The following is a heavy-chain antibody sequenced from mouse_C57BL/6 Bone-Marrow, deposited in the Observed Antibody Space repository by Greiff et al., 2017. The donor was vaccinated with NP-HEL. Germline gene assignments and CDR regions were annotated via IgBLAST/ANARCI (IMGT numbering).Heavy chain of an antibody. J-gene: IGHJ4*01. CDR3: ARGSYSNSPYSAMDY. D-gene: IGHD2-5*01. CDR1: GFTFSSYA. Sequence: EVKLMESGGGLVKPGGSLKLSCAASGFTFSSYAMSWVRQTPEKRLEWVATISDGGSYTYYPDNVKGRFTISRDNAKDNLYLQISHLKSEDTAIYYCARGSYSNSPYSAMDYWGQGTSVTVSS. CDR2: ISDGGSYT. V-gene: IGHV5-4*03.